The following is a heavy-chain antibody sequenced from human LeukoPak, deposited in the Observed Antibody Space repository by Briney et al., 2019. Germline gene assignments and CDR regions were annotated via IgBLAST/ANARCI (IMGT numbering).Heavy chain of an antibody. J-gene: IGHJ3*02. V-gene: IGHV3-30*18. D-gene: IGHD4-17*01. CDR1: GFTFSSYG. CDR2: ISYDGSNK. Sequence: GGSLRLSCAASGFTFSSYGIHWVGQAPGNGLEGVAVISYDGSNKYYVDSVKGRFTISRDNSKNTLNLQMNSLRAEDTAVYYCAKMRTPTAHSGDAFDIWGQGTMVTVSS. CDR3: AKMRTPTAHSGDAFDI.